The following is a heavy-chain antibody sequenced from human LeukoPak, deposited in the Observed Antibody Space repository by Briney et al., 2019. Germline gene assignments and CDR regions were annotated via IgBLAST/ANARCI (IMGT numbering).Heavy chain of an antibody. CDR3: ARGYTNYGYAFDI. Sequence: GGSLRLSCAASGFTFSSYSMNWVRQAPGKGLEWVSSISSSSIYIYYADSVKGRFTISRDNARNSLYLQMNSLRAEDTAVYYCARGYTNYGYAFDIWGQGTMVTVSS. CDR2: ISSSSIYI. J-gene: IGHJ3*02. D-gene: IGHD4-11*01. V-gene: IGHV3-21*01. CDR1: GFTFSSYS.